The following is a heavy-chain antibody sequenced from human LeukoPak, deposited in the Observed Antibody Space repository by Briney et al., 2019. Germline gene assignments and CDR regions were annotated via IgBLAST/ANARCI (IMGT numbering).Heavy chain of an antibody. J-gene: IGHJ4*02. CDR3: ASSIAAAGMTLDFDY. CDR1: GGSISSYY. V-gene: IGHV4-59*01. D-gene: IGHD6-13*01. Sequence: SETLSLTCTVSGGSISSYYWSLIRQPPGKGLEWIGYIYYSGSTNYNPSLKSRVTISVDTSKNQFSLKLSSVTAADTAVYYCASSIAAAGMTLDFDYWGQGTLVTVSS. CDR2: IYYSGST.